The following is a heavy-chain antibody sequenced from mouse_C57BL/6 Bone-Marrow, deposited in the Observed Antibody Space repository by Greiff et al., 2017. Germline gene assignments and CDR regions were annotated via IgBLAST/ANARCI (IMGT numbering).Heavy chain of an antibody. CDR2: IYPRDGST. Sequence: VQLQESDAELVKPGASVKISCKVSGYTFTDHTIHWMKQRPEQGLEWIGYIYPRDGSTKYNEKFKGKATLTADKSSSTAYMQLNSLTSEDSAVYFCARQGLPGYYAMDYWGQGTSVTVSS. V-gene: IGHV1-78*01. CDR3: ARQGLPGYYAMDY. CDR1: GYTFTDHT. J-gene: IGHJ4*01. D-gene: IGHD3-3*01.